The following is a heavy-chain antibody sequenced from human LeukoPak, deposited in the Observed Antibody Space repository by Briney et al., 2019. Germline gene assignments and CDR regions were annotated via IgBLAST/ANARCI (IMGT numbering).Heavy chain of an antibody. J-gene: IGHJ4*02. D-gene: IGHD1-26*01. V-gene: IGHV4-38-2*01. CDR3: ARTHPYSESFDY. CDR2: IYHSGST. Sequence: SETLSLTCAVSGYSISSGYYWGWIRQPPGKGLEWIGSIYHSGSTYYNPSLKSRVTISVDTSKNQFSLKLSSVTAADTAVYYCARTHPYSESFDYWGQGTLVTVSS. CDR1: GYSISSGYY.